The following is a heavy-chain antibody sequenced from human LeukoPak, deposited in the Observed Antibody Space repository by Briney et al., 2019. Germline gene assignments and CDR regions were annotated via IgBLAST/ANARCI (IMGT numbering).Heavy chain of an antibody. CDR1: GFIFSNSA. J-gene: IGHJ4*02. Sequence: GSLRLSCAASGFIFSNSAMSWVRQAPGKGLEWIGEINHSGSTNYNPSLKSRVTISVDTSKNQFSLKLSSVTAADTAVYYCAAAVEMTRRFDYWGQGTLVTVSS. CDR2: INHSGST. V-gene: IGHV4-34*08. D-gene: IGHD5-24*01. CDR3: AAAVEMTRRFDY.